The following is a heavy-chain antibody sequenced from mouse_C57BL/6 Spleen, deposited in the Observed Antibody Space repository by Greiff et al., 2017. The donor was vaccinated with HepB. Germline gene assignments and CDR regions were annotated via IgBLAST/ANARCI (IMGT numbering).Heavy chain of an antibody. Sequence: QVQLQQSGPELVKPGASVKISCKASGYAFSSSWMNWVKQRPGKGLEWIGRIYPGDGDTNYNGKFKGKATLTADKSSSTAYMQLSSLTSEDSAVYCCARTDGYYVTWFAYWGQGTLVTVSA. D-gene: IGHD2-3*01. CDR1: GYAFSSSW. J-gene: IGHJ3*01. CDR2: IYPGDGDT. CDR3: ARTDGYYVTWFAY. V-gene: IGHV1-82*01.